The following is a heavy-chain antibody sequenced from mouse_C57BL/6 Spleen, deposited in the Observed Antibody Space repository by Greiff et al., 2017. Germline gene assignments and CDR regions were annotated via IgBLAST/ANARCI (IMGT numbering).Heavy chain of an antibody. J-gene: IGHJ1*03. Sequence: QVQLQQPGAELVKPRASVKLSCKASGYTFTSYWMHWVKQRPGRGLEWIGRIDPNSGGTKYNEKFKSKATLTVDKPSSTAYMQLSSLTSEDSAVYYCAREGGTTVVENWYFDVWGTGTTVTVSS. V-gene: IGHV1-72*01. D-gene: IGHD1-1*01. CDR1: GYTFTSYW. CDR3: AREGGTTVVENWYFDV. CDR2: IDPNSGGT.